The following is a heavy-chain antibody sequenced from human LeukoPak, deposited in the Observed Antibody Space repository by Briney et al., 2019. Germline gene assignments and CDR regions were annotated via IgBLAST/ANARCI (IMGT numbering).Heavy chain of an antibody. V-gene: IGHV1-18*01. CDR3: ARVREMATIASFDY. Sequence: ASVKVSCKASGYTFTSYGISWVRQAPGQGLEWMGWISAYNGNTNYAQKLQGRVTMATDTSTSTAYMELRSLRSDDTAVYYCARVREMATIASFDYWGQGTLVTVSS. CDR2: ISAYNGNT. J-gene: IGHJ4*02. D-gene: IGHD5-24*01. CDR1: GYTFTSYG.